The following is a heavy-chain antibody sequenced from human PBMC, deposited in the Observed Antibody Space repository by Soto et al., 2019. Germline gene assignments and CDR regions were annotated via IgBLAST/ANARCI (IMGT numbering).Heavy chain of an antibody. CDR1: GGSISSYY. Sequence: QVQLQESGPGLVKPSETLSLTCTVSGGSISSYYWSWIRQPPGKGLEWIGYIYYSGSTNYNPSLKSRVTISVDTSKNQFSLKLSSVTAADTAVYYCARNYYDSSGYQIWGQGTLVTVSS. CDR2: IYYSGST. CDR3: ARNYYDSSGYQI. J-gene: IGHJ4*02. D-gene: IGHD3-22*01. V-gene: IGHV4-59*01.